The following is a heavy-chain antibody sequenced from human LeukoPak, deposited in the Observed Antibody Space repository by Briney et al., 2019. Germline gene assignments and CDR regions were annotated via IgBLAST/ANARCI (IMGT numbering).Heavy chain of an antibody. CDR1: GFTFSSYA. V-gene: IGHV3-23*01. CDR2: ISGSGGST. Sequence: GGSLRLSCAASGFTFSSYAMSWVRQAPGKGLEWVSVISGSGGSTYYADSVKGRFAISRDNSKSTLFLQMNSLRAEDTAVYYCAKGPPGIAVAGSLGYWGQGTLVTVSS. J-gene: IGHJ4*02. CDR3: AKGPPGIAVAGSLGY. D-gene: IGHD6-19*01.